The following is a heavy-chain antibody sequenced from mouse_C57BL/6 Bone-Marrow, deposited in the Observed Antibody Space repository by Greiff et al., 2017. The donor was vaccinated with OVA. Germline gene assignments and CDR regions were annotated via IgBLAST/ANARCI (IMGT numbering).Heavy chain of an antibody. CDR1: GYTFTSYW. V-gene: IGHV1-55*01. CDR2: IYPGSGST. D-gene: IGHD1-1*01. CDR3: ARREEFITTVVATDWYFDV. Sequence: QVQLQQPGAELVKPGASVKMSCKASGYTFTSYWITWVKQRPGQGLEWIGDIYPGSGSTNYNEKFRSKATLTVDTSSSTAYMQLSSLTSEDSAVYYCARREEFITTVVATDWYFDVWGTGTTGTVSA. J-gene: IGHJ1*03.